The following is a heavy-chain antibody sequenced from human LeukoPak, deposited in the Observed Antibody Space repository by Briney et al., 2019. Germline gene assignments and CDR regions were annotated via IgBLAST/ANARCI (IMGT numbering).Heavy chain of an antibody. V-gene: IGHV3-53*01. J-gene: IGHJ4*02. Sequence: GGSLRLSCAASGFSVGTNYMSWVRQAPGKGLEWVSGIYSGGTTYYAESVKGRFTISRDNSKNTLYLQMNSLRAEDTAVYYCARKSIATASGWAQFDSWGQGTLVIVSS. CDR1: GFSVGTNY. CDR2: IYSGGTT. CDR3: ARKSIATASGWAQFDS. D-gene: IGHD1-1*01.